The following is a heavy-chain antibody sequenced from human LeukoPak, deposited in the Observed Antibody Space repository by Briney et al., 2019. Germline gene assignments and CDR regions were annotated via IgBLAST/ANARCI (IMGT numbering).Heavy chain of an antibody. Sequence: SETLSLTCTVSGGSISSYYWSWIRQPPGKGPEWIGYIYYSGSTNYNPSLKSRVTISVDTSKNQFSLKLSSVTAADTAVYYCARGLQLNKLFDYWGQGTLVTVSS. CDR3: ARGLQLNKLFDY. J-gene: IGHJ4*02. D-gene: IGHD5-24*01. V-gene: IGHV4-59*08. CDR1: GGSISSYY. CDR2: IYYSGST.